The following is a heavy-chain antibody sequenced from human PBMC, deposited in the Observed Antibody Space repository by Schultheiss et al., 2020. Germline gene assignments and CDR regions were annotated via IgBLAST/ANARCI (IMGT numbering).Heavy chain of an antibody. CDR1: GGSISSSSYY. D-gene: IGHD3-3*01. V-gene: IGHV4-61*01. J-gene: IGHJ6*02. Sequence: SETLSLTCTVSGGSISSSSYYWGWIRQPPGKGLEWIGYIYYSGSTNYNPSLKSRVTISVDTSKNQFSLKLSSVTAADTAVYYCARDGSDYDFWSGYYEGPPADYGMDVWGQGTTVTVSS. CDR3: ARDGSDYDFWSGYYEGPPADYGMDV. CDR2: IYYSGST.